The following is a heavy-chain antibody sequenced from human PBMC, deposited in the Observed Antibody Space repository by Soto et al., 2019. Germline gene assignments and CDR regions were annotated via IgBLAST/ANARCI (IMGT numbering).Heavy chain of an antibody. CDR1: GYTFTSYA. V-gene: IGHV1-3*01. J-gene: IGHJ4*02. Sequence: GASVKVSCKASGYTFTSYAMHWVRQAPGQRLEWMGWINAGNGNTKYSQKFQGRVTITRDTSASTAYMELSSLRSEDTAVYFFACGVDTAIPYYYCGQGTLVTVSS. CDR3: ACGVDTAIPYYY. D-gene: IGHD5-18*01. CDR2: INAGNGNT.